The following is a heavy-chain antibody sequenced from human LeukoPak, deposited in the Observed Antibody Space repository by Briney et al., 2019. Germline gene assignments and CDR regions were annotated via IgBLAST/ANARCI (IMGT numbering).Heavy chain of an antibody. CDR1: GFTFTSHG. V-gene: IGHV3-30*02. CDR3: ARESESYDSSGSTFDY. CDR2: IRYDGSTK. Sequence: GGSLRLSCAASGFTFTSHGMHWVRQAAGKGLEWVAFIRYDGSTKYYADSVKGRFTISRDNSKNTLYLQMNSLRAEDTAVYYCARESESYDSSGSTFDYWGQGTLVTVSS. D-gene: IGHD3-22*01. J-gene: IGHJ4*02.